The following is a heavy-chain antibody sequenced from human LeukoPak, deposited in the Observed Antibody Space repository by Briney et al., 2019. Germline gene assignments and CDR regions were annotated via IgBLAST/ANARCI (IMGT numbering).Heavy chain of an antibody. D-gene: IGHD3-22*01. CDR1: GFTFSYYA. CDR2: ISSSGDIT. CDR3: AKDRPNYYESNGHYYRLNGNY. J-gene: IGHJ4*02. V-gene: IGHV3-23*01. Sequence: GGSLRLSCAASGFTFSYYAMSWVRQAPGKGLEWVSAISSSGDITFYTDPVKGRFTISRDNSKNTLYLQMNSLRAEDTAVYYCAKDRPNYYESNGHYYRLNGNYWGQGTLVTVSS.